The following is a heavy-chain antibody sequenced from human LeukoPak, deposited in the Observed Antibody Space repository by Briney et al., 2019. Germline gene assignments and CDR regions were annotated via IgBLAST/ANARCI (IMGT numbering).Heavy chain of an antibody. J-gene: IGHJ4*02. CDR2: ISYNGGTT. D-gene: IGHD5-12*01. CDR1: GFTFSSYA. V-gene: IGHV3-64*01. CDR3: AREYSGYDFSIPAY. Sequence: GGSLRLSCVASGFTFSSYAMYWVRQAPGKGLEYVSAISYNGGTTYYANSVKGRFIISRDNSKNTLYLQMGSLRAEDTAVYYCAREYSGYDFSIPAYWGQGTLVTVSS.